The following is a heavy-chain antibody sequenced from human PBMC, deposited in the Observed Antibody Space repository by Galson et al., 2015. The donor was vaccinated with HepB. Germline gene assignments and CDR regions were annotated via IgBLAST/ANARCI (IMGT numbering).Heavy chain of an antibody. CDR2: IWSDGSDK. CDR1: GFTFTKYG. V-gene: IGHV3-33*01. J-gene: IGHJ4*02. Sequence: SLRLSCATSGFTFTKYGMHWVRQAPGKGLEWVALIWSDGSDKNCADSVKGRFTISRDNYKNTVSLQMDSLRPVYTAVYYCARERTYFGSPSSSHMGPNYWGQGTLVTVSS. D-gene: IGHD2-2*01. CDR3: ARERTYFGSPSSSHMGPNY.